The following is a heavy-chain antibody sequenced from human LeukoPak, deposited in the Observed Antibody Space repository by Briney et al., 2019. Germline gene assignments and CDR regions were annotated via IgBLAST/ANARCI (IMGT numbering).Heavy chain of an antibody. V-gene: IGHV4-39*01. CDR3: ASPLPLVGATNSDY. CDR2: IYYSGST. D-gene: IGHD1-26*01. Sequence: SETLSLTCTVSGGSISSSSYYWGWLRQPPGKGLEWIGSIYYSGSTYYNPSLKSRVTISVDTSKNQFSLKLSSVTAADTAVYYCASPLPLVGATNSDYWGQGTLVTVSS. CDR1: GGSISSSSYY. J-gene: IGHJ4*02.